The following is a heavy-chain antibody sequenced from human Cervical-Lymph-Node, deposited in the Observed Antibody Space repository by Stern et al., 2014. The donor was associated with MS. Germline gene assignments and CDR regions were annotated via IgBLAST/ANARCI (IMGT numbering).Heavy chain of an antibody. CDR3: ATHRGRVTYYYGMDV. CDR2: FDPEHDET. V-gene: IGHV1-24*01. J-gene: IGHJ6*02. Sequence: VQLVQSGAEVKKPGASVKVSCKVSGYTLSEISMHWVRQAPGKGLEWMGGFDPEHDETRYAQKFQGRVTMAEDRSTDTAYMELSSLRSEDTAVYYCATHRGRVTYYYGMDVWGQGTTVTVSS. CDR1: GYTLSEIS. D-gene: IGHD2-21*02.